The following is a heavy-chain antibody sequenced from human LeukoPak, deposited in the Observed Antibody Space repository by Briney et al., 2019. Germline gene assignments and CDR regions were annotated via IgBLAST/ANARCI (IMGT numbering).Heavy chain of an antibody. J-gene: IGHJ4*02. D-gene: IGHD3-22*01. Sequence: ASVKVSCKASGGTFSSYAISWVRQAPGQGLEWMGGIIPIFGTANYAQKFQGRVTITTDESTSTAYMELSNLRSEDTAVYYCARDSFYYYDSSGYRDWGQGTLVTVSS. CDR3: ARDSFYYYDSSGYRD. V-gene: IGHV1-69*05. CDR1: GGTFSSYA. CDR2: IIPIFGTA.